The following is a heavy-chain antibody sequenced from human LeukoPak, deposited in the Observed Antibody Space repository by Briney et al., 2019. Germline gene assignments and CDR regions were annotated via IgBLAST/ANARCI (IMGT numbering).Heavy chain of an antibody. CDR1: GYSISSGYY. Sequence: SETLSLTCTVSGYSISSGYYWGWIRQPPGKGLEWIGYIYYSGSTYYNPSLKSRVTISVDTSKNQFSLKLSSVTAADTAVYYCASGLLWFGEYWFDPWGQGTLVTVSS. V-gene: IGHV4-38-2*02. CDR2: IYYSGST. J-gene: IGHJ5*02. D-gene: IGHD3-10*01. CDR3: ASGLLWFGEYWFDP.